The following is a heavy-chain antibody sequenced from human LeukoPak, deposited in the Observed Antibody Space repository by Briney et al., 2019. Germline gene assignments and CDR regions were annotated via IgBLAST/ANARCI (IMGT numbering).Heavy chain of an antibody. D-gene: IGHD1-26*01. J-gene: IGHJ6*02. Sequence: ASVEVSCKASGGTFSSYAISWVRQAPGQGLEWMGGIIPIFGTANYAQKFQGRVTITADESTSTAYMELSSLRSEDTAVYYCARPHGSYSYYYYGMDVWGQGTTVTVSS. V-gene: IGHV1-69*01. CDR3: ARPHGSYSYYYYGMDV. CDR1: GGTFSSYA. CDR2: IIPIFGTA.